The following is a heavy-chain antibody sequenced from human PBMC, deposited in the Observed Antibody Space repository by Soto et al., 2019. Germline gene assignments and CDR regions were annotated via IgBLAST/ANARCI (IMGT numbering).Heavy chain of an antibody. Sequence: EVQLVESGGGLVQPGGSLRLSCAASGFTLSGRSMHWVRQAPGKGLVWVSGIDNAGTDSTYADSVKGRFISSRYNAKNMVYLQMNNLRVEDPAVYYCARGWFGPDVWGKGTRVTVSS. CDR2: IDNAGTDS. CDR1: GFTLSGRS. V-gene: IGHV3-74*01. J-gene: IGHJ6*04. CDR3: ARGWFGPDV. D-gene: IGHD3-10*01.